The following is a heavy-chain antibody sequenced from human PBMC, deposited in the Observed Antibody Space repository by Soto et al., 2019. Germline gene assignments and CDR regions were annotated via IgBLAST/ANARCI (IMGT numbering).Heavy chain of an antibody. J-gene: IGHJ4*02. D-gene: IGHD2-15*01. CDR1: GFTFSNYD. CDR3: ARGRLISLYYFDY. CDR2: IGTAGDT. Sequence: EVQLVESGGGLVQPGGSLRLSCAASGFTFSNYDMHWVRQVTGKGLEWVSTIGTAGDTYYPGSVKGRFTISRENAKNSLYHQINSLRAEDTAVYYCARGRLISLYYFDYWGQGTLVTVSS. V-gene: IGHV3-13*01.